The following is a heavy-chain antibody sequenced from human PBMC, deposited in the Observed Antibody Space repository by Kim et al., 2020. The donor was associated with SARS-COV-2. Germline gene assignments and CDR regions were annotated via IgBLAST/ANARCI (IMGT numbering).Heavy chain of an antibody. Sequence: GGSLRLSCAASGFTFSSYSMNWVRQAPGKGLEWVSYISSSSSTIYYADSVKGRFTISRDNAKNSLYLQMNSLRAEDTAVYYCARKRRHSSGYYSYYFDYWGQGTLVTVSS. D-gene: IGHD3-22*01. J-gene: IGHJ4*02. V-gene: IGHV3-48*04. CDR2: ISSSSSTI. CDR1: GFTFSSYS. CDR3: ARKRRHSSGYYSYYFDY.